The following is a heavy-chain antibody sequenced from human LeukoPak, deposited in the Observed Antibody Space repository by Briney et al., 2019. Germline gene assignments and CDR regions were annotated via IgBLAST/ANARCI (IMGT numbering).Heavy chain of an antibody. J-gene: IGHJ4*02. CDR3: AKDQRAWRPERAPSSFDY. V-gene: IGHV3-23*01. Sequence: GGSLRXSXEXSGFTXSSXXXXXXRQAPGKXXXXXXXXXXGGITTFYADSVKGXXTXSRDNSKNTLYLQLNSLRAGDTAINYCAKDQRAWRPERAPSSFDYWGQGTLATVSS. D-gene: IGHD1-1*01. CDR1: GFTXSSXX. CDR2: XXXGGITT.